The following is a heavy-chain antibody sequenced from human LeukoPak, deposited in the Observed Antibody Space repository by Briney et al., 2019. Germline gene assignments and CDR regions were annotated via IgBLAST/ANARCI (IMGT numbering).Heavy chain of an antibody. J-gene: IGHJ6*04. CDR2: ISSSGSTI. CDR3: AELGITVIGGV. Sequence: GGSLRLSCAASGFTFSSYGMNWVRQAPGKGLEWVSYISSSGSTIYYADSVKGRFTISRDNAKNSLYLQMNSLRAEDTAVYYCAELGITVIGGVWGKGTTVTISS. V-gene: IGHV3-48*04. D-gene: IGHD3-10*02. CDR1: GFTFSSYG.